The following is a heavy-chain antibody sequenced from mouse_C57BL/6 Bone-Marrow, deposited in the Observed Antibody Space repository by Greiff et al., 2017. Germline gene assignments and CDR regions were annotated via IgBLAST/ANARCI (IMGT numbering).Heavy chain of an antibody. CDR3: TTVEWLRRGYFDV. J-gene: IGHJ1*03. D-gene: IGHD2-2*01. Sequence: VQLQQSGAGLVRPGASVKLSCTASGFNIKDDYMHWVKQRPEQGLEWIGWIDPENGDTEYASKFQGKAPITADTSSNTAYLQLSSLTSEDTAVYYCTTVEWLRRGYFDVWGTGTTVTVSS. V-gene: IGHV14-4*01. CDR2: IDPENGDT. CDR1: GFNIKDDY.